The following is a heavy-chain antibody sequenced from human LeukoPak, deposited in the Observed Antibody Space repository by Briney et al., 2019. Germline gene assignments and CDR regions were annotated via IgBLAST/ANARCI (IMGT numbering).Heavy chain of an antibody. D-gene: IGHD5-18*01. CDR2: ISWNSGSI. V-gene: IGHV3-9*01. J-gene: IGHJ6*02. Sequence: GRSLRLSCAASGFSLDDYAMHWVRQAPGKGLEWVSGISWNSGSIGYADSVKGRFTISRDNAKNSLYLQMNSLRAEDTALYYCAKDMADTASYGMDVWGQGTTVTVSS. CDR1: GFSLDDYA. CDR3: AKDMADTASYGMDV.